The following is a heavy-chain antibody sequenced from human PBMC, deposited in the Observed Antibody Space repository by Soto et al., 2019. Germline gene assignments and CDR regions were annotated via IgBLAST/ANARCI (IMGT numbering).Heavy chain of an antibody. CDR2: INYSGST. Sequence: SDTLSLTCAVYGGSFSGYYWSWIRQPPGKGLEWIGEINYSGSTNYNPSLKSRVTISVDTSKNQFSLKLSSVTAADTAVYYCARGRVVVLRFLEWSYYFDYWGQGTLVTVSS. D-gene: IGHD3-3*01. CDR3: ARGRVVVLRFLEWSYYFDY. V-gene: IGHV4-34*01. J-gene: IGHJ4*02. CDR1: GGSFSGYY.